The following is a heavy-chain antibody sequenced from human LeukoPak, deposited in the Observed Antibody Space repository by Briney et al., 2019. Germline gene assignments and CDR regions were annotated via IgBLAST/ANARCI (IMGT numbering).Heavy chain of an antibody. J-gene: IGHJ4*02. CDR2: ISGSGGST. CDR1: GFTFSSFA. CDR3: ATQRRSGWYGG. D-gene: IGHD6-19*01. V-gene: IGHV3-23*01. Sequence: GGSLRLSCAASGFTFSSFAMSWVRQAPGKGLEWVSSISGSGGSTYYAGSLKGRFTISGDNSKNTLFLQMNGLRLEDTAVYYCATQRRSGWYGGWGQGTLVTVSS.